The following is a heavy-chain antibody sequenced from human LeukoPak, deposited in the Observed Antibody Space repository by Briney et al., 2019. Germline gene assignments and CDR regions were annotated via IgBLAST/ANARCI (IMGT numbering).Heavy chain of an antibody. Sequence: SETLSLTCTVSGGSISSYYWSWIRQPAGKGLEWIGRIYSTGSTYYNPSLKSRVTISVDTSKNQFSLKLSSVTAADTAVYYCATKPGYPTDYWGQGTLVTVSS. J-gene: IGHJ4*02. D-gene: IGHD6-13*01. CDR2: IYSTGST. V-gene: IGHV4-4*07. CDR3: ATKPGYPTDY. CDR1: GGSISSYY.